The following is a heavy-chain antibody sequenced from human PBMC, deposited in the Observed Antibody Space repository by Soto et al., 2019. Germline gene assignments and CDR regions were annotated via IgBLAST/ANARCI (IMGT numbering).Heavy chain of an antibody. Sequence: PGGSLRLSCAASGFTFSSYAMSWVRQAPGKGLERVSAISGSGGSTYYADSVKGRFTISRDNSKNTLYLQMNSLRAEDTAVYYCAKAPTYYYDSSGYYFDYWGQGTLVTVSS. D-gene: IGHD3-22*01. CDR2: ISGSGGST. V-gene: IGHV3-23*01. CDR3: AKAPTYYYDSSGYYFDY. J-gene: IGHJ4*02. CDR1: GFTFSSYA.